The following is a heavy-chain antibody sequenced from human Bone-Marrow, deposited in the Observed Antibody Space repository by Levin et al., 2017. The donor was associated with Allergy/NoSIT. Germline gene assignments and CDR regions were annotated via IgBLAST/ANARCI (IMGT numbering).Heavy chain of an antibody. D-gene: IGHD7-27*01. CDR1: GGSISSGGYY. Sequence: SETLSLTCTVSGGSISSGGYYWSWIRQHPGKGLEWIGYIYYSGSSYYNPSLKSRVTISVDTSKNQFSLKLSSVTAADTAVYYCARESQLGMRYFDYWGQGTLVTVSS. CDR2: IYYSGSS. V-gene: IGHV4-31*03. J-gene: IGHJ4*02. CDR3: ARESQLGMRYFDY.